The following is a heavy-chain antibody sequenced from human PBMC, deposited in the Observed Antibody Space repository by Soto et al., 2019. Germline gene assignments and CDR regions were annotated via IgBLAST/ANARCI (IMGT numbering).Heavy chain of an antibody. V-gene: IGHV1-46*01. D-gene: IGHD5-12*01. J-gene: IGHJ6*02. CDR2: INPSGGST. CDR1: GYTFTSYY. Sequence: ASVKVSCKAPGYTFTSYYMHWVRQAPGQGLEWMGIINPSGGSTSYAQKFQGRVTMTRDTSTSTVYMELSSLRSEDTAVYYCARQVEMATILTRGYYYYGMDVWGQGTTVTVSS. CDR3: ARQVEMATILTRGYYYYGMDV.